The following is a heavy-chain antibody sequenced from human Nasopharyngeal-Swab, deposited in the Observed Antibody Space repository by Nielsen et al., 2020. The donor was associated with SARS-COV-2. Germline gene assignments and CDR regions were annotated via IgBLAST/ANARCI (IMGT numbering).Heavy chain of an antibody. CDR2: INPNSGGT. CDR3: ARDPTSVAGTGDYYYGMDV. CDR1: AYTFTGYY. Sequence: ASVKVSCNASAYTFTGYYMHWVRHAPGQGLEWMGRINPNSGGTNYAQKFQGRVTMTRDTSISTADMELSRLRSDDTAVYYCARDPTSVAGTGDYYYGMDVWGQGTTVTVSS. D-gene: IGHD6-19*01. V-gene: IGHV1-2*06. J-gene: IGHJ6*02.